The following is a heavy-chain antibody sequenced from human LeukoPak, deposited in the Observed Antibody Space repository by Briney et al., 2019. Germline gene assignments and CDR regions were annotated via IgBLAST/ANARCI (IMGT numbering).Heavy chain of an antibody. CDR2: IYSGGST. Sequence: GGSLRLSCASPGVTVNGNYMSAVRQAAGKGLEWVSIIYSGGSTYYADSVKGRFTISRDNPKDTRYLQMNSLRVEDTAVYYSASYRRSHEAFDIWGQGTMVIVSS. CDR1: GVTVNGNY. V-gene: IGHV3-53*01. J-gene: IGHJ3*02. CDR3: ASYRRSHEAFDI. D-gene: IGHD1-26*01.